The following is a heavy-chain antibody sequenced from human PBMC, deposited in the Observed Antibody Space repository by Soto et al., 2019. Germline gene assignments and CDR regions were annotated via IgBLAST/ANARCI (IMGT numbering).Heavy chain of an antibody. CDR2: IIPIFGTA. V-gene: IGHV1-69*01. CDR3: ARRGGVRSRDIVVVPAATYYYCYGMDV. J-gene: IGHJ6*02. CDR1: GGTFSSYA. D-gene: IGHD2-2*01. Sequence: QVQLVQSGAEVKKPGSSVKVSCKASGGTFSSYAISWVRQAPGQGLEWMGGIIPIFGTANYAQKFQGRVTSTADESTSTAYMELSRLRSEDTAVYYCARRGGVRSRDIVVVPAATYYYCYGMDVWGQGTTVTVSS.